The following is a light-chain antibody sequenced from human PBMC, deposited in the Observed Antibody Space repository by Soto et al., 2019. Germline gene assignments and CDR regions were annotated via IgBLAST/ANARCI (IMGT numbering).Light chain of an antibody. J-gene: IGLJ1*01. CDR1: SSNIGAGYE. CDR2: GNT. V-gene: IGLV1-40*01. Sequence: QSVLTQPPLVSGAPGQRVTISCTGSSSNIGAGYEVHWFQQLPGTAPKLLIYGNTNRPSGVPDRFSGSKSDTSASLAITGLQPEDEADYYCQSYASSLSVLYVFGTGTKVTVL. CDR3: QSYASSLSVLYV.